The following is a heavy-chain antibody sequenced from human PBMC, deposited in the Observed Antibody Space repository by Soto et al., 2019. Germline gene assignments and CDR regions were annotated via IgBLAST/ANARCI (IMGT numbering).Heavy chain of an antibody. Sequence: GASVKVSCKASGYTFTSYDINWVRQATRQGLEWMGWMNPNSGNTGYAQKFQGRVTMTRNTSISTAYMELSSLRSEDTAVYYCARGGGDYVYYYYMDVWGKGTTVTVSS. CDR1: GYTFTSYD. J-gene: IGHJ6*03. CDR2: MNPNSGNT. CDR3: ARGGGDYVYYYYMDV. V-gene: IGHV1-8*01. D-gene: IGHD2-21*02.